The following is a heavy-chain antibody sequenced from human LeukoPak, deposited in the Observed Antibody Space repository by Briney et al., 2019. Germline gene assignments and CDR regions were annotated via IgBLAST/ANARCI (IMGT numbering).Heavy chain of an antibody. CDR1: GGSISSYY. D-gene: IGHD3-22*01. J-gene: IGHJ4*02. Sequence: SETLSLTCTVSGGSISSYYWSWIRQPAGKGLEWIGRIYTSGSTNYNPSLKSRVTISVDTSKNQFSLKLSSVTAADTAVYYCARVAYYDSSGYPDYWGQGTLVTVSS. CDR3: ARVAYYDSSGYPDY. V-gene: IGHV4-4*07. CDR2: IYTSGST.